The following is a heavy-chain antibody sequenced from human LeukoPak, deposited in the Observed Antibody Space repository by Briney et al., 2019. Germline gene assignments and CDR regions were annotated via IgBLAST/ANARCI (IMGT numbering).Heavy chain of an antibody. J-gene: IGHJ4*02. CDR3: TTDSPTVTRGPVRRDY. D-gene: IGHD4-17*01. Sequence: PGGSLRLSCAASGFTFNNYWMTWVRQGPGKGLEWVAVISYDGSNKYYADSVKGRFTISRDNSKNTLYLQMNSLKTEDTAVYYCTTDSPTVTRGPVRRDYWGQGTLVTVSS. CDR1: GFTFNNYW. V-gene: IGHV3-30*03. CDR2: ISYDGSNK.